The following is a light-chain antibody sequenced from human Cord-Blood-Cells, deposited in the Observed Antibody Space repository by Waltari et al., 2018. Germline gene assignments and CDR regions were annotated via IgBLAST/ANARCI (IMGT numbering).Light chain of an antibody. CDR2: EGS. V-gene: IGLV2-23*01. J-gene: IGLJ1*01. CDR1: SSDVGRHNL. CDR3: CSYAGSSTFLYV. Sequence: QSALTQPASVSGSPVQSITISCTATSSDVGRHNLVSWYQQHPGKAPKRMIYEGSKRTSGVSNRFSGSKSGNTGSLTISGLQAEDEADDYCCSYAGSSTFLYVFGTGTKVTVL.